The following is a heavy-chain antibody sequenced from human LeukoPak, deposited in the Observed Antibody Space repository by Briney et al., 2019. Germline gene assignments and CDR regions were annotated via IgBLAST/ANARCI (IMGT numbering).Heavy chain of an antibody. D-gene: IGHD7-27*01. CDR2: ISDSGGTT. Sequence: GGSLRLSCAASGFTFSSFAMSWVRQAPGKGLEWVSAISDSGGTTYADSVKGRFTISRDNSKNTLYLQMSSLRAEDTAVYYCATFNWGRDSWGQGTLVTVSS. CDR1: GFTFSSFA. V-gene: IGHV3-23*01. J-gene: IGHJ4*02. CDR3: ATFNWGRDS.